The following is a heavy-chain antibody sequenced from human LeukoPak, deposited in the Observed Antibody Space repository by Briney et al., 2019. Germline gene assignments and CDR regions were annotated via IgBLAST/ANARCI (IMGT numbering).Heavy chain of an antibody. CDR1: GFTFSSCA. Sequence: PGGSLRLSCAASGFTFSSCAMSWVRQAPGKGLEWVSSISGSSDSIYYADSVEGRFTVSRANSENTLYLQMNSLRAEDTAVYYCAKGLVTGSLDYWGQGALVTVSS. D-gene: IGHD3-10*01. CDR3: AKGLVTGSLDY. V-gene: IGHV3-23*01. CDR2: ISGSSDSI. J-gene: IGHJ4*02.